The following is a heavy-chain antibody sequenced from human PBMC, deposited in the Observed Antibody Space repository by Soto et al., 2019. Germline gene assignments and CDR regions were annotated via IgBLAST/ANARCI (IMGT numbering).Heavy chain of an antibody. J-gene: IGHJ4*02. CDR2: ITHSGTYV. CDR3: ARARGNDWYSDY. V-gene: IGHV3-21*01. CDR1: GFTFSEYS. Sequence: GGSLRLSCTASGFTFSEYSMSWVRQAPGKGLEWVSSITHSGTYVYYADSVKGRFTISRDSASNSLFLQMTSLRAEDTAAYHCARARGNDWYSDYWGQGTLVTVSS. D-gene: IGHD5-12*01.